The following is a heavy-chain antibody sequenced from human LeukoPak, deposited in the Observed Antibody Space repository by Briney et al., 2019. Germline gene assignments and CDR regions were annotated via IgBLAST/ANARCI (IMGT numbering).Heavy chain of an antibody. D-gene: IGHD3-22*01. CDR2: IYYSGST. V-gene: IGHV4-39*01. CDR1: GGSISSSSYY. J-gene: IGHJ4*02. Sequence: ASETLSLTCTVSGGSISSSSYYWGWIRQPPGKGLEWIGSIYYSGSTYYNPSLKSRVTVSVDTSQNHVSLKLTSMTAADTGLYYCARHHSSAYPFDYWGQGTLVTVSS. CDR3: ARHHSSAYPFDY.